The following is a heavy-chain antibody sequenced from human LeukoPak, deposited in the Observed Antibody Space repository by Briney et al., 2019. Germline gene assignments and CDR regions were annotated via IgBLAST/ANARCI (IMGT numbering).Heavy chain of an antibody. CDR2: IYPGDSDT. V-gene: IGHV5-51*01. D-gene: IGHD4-17*01. J-gene: IGHJ6*02. CDR1: GYSFSSYW. Sequence: GESLKISCNGSGYSFSSYWIGWVRQMPGKGLEWMGIIYPGDSDTRYSPSFQGQVTISADKSISTAYLQWSSLKASDTAMYYCARRDGEDYYYYGLDVWGQGTTVTVSS. CDR3: ARRDGEDYYYYGLDV.